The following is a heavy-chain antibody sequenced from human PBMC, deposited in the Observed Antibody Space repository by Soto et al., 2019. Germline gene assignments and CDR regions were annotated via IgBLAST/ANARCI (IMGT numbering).Heavy chain of an antibody. CDR2: ISAYNGNT. Sequence: ASVKVSCTASGYTFTSYGISWVRQAPGQGLEWMGWISAYNGNTNYAQKLQGRVTMTTDTSTSTAYMELRSLRSDDTAVYYCARAPLHSSGWYGLDYWGQGTLVTVSS. V-gene: IGHV1-18*01. J-gene: IGHJ4*02. CDR3: ARAPLHSSGWYGLDY. CDR1: GYTFTSYG. D-gene: IGHD6-19*01.